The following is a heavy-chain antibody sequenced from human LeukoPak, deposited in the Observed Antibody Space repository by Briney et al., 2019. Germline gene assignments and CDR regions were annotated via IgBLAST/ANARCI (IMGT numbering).Heavy chain of an antibody. CDR2: IKEDGSEK. V-gene: IGHV3-7*01. CDR3: ARCIPGTTGFDY. Sequence: PGGSLGLSCAASGFTFSRYWMSWVRQAPGKGLQWVANIKEDGSEKYYVDSVKGRFTVSKDNVKNSLYLQMNSLRAEDTALYFCARCIPGTTGFDYWGQGTLATVSS. CDR1: GFTFSRYW. J-gene: IGHJ4*02. D-gene: IGHD1-20*01.